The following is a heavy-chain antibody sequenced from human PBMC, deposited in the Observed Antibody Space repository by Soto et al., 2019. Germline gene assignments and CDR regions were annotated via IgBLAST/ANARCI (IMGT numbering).Heavy chain of an antibody. D-gene: IGHD5-12*01. Sequence: EVQLVESGGGLVQPGVSLRLSCAASGFTFSTYSMNWVRQAPGKGLEWISYITKSSRTIYYADSVKGRFTISRDNAKHSLYLQTNSLRAEDTAVYYCTRDHGYGYGMDVWGQGTTVTVSS. J-gene: IGHJ6*02. CDR1: GFTFSTYS. CDR3: TRDHGYGYGMDV. V-gene: IGHV3-48*01. CDR2: ITKSSRTI.